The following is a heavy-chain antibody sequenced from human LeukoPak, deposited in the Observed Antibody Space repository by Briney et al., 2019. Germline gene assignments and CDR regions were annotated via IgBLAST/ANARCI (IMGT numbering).Heavy chain of an antibody. J-gene: IGHJ4*02. V-gene: IGHV2-70*11. CDR1: GFSLSTSGMC. CDR3: ARIQITTPGTLPFDY. D-gene: IGHD6-13*01. CDR2: IDWDDDK. Sequence: SGPTLVNPTQTLTLTCTFSGFSLSTSGMCVNWLRQPPGKALEWLARIDWDDDKYYSTSLKTRLTISKDTSKNQVVLTMTNMDPVDTATYYCARIQITTPGTLPFDYWGQGILVTVSS.